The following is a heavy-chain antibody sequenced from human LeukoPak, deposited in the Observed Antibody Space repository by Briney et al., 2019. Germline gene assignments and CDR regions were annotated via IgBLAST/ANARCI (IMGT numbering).Heavy chain of an antibody. J-gene: IGHJ5*02. CDR3: ARDRGAAANNWFDP. CDR1: GGTFSSYA. CDR2: IIPIFGIA. Sequence: VAPVKVSCKASGGTFSSYAISWVRQAPGQGLEWMGRIIPIFGIANYAQKFQGRVTITADKSTSTAYMELSSLRSEDTAVYYCARDRGAAANNWFDPWGQGTLVTVSS. V-gene: IGHV1-69*04. D-gene: IGHD2-2*01.